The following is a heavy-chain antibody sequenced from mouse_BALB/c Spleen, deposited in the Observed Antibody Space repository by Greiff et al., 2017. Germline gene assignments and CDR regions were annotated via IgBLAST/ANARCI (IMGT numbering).Heavy chain of an antibody. CDR2: ISDGGSYT. CDR1: GFTFSDYY. V-gene: IGHV5-4*02. D-gene: IGHD3-3*01. CDR3: ARDGGTGDAMDY. J-gene: IGHJ4*01. Sequence: EVQLVESGGGLVKPGGSLKLSCAASGFTFSDYYMYWVRQTPEKRLEWVATISDGGSYTYYPDSVKGRFTISRDNAKNNLYLQMSSLKSEDTAMYYCARDGGTGDAMDYWGQGTSVTVSS.